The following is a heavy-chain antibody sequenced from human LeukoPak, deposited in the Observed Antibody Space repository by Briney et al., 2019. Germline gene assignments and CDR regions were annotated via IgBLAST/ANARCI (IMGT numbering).Heavy chain of an antibody. CDR1: GFTFSSYA. D-gene: IGHD6-13*01. V-gene: IGHV3-23*01. J-gene: IGHJ6*02. CDR3: IAAAGSYYYYYGMDV. CDR2: ISGSGGST. Sequence: GGSLRLSCAASGFTFSSYAMSWVRQAPGKGLEWVSAISGSGGSTYYADSVKGRFTISRDNSKNTLYLQMNSLRAEDTAVYYAIAAAGSYYYYYGMDVWGQGTTVTVSS.